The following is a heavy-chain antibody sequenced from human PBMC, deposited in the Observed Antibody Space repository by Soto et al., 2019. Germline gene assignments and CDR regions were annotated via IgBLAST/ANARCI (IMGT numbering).Heavy chain of an antibody. CDR2: LSSSSGTI. CDR1: GFTFSIYS. D-gene: IGHD1-26*01. J-gene: IGHJ4*02. CDR3: AREPRTAVGATGLFDY. V-gene: IGHV3-48*02. Sequence: EVQLVESGGALVQPGGSLRLSCAPSGFTFSIYSMNWVRQAPGKGLEWVSYLSSSSGTIHYAESVKGRFTISRDNAKNSLFLQMSSLRDEDTAVYYCAREPRTAVGATGLFDYWGQGTLVTVSS.